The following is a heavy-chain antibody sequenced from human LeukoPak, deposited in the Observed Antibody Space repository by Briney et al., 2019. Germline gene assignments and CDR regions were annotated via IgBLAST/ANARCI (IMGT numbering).Heavy chain of an antibody. CDR1: GFTFSSYC. Sequence: GGSLRLSCAASGFTFSSYCMSWVRQAPGKGLEWVAKIKQDGSEKYYVDSVKGRFTISRDNAKNSLYLQMNSLRAEDTAVYYCARWNIVVVPAAGSALPYNCGDPWGQGTLVAVSS. CDR2: IKQDGSEK. J-gene: IGHJ5*02. CDR3: ARWNIVVVPAAGSALPYNCGDP. V-gene: IGHV3-7*01. D-gene: IGHD2-2*01.